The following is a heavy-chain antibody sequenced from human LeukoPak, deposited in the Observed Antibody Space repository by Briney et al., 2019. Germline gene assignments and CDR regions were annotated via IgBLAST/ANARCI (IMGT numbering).Heavy chain of an antibody. CDR1: GGSISSGDYY. CDR2: IYYSGST. CDR3: ARVLLITMIVVV. Sequence: PSETLSLTCTVSGGSISSGDYYWSWIRQHPGKGLEWIGYIYYSGSTYYNPSLKSRVTISVDTSKNQFSLKLSSVTAADTAVYYCARVLLITMIVVVWGQGTLVTVSS. D-gene: IGHD3-22*01. J-gene: IGHJ4*02. V-gene: IGHV4-31*03.